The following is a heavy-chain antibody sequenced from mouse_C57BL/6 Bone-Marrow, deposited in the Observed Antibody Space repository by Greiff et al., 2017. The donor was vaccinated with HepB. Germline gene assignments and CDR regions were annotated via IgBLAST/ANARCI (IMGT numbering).Heavy chain of an antibody. CDR3: TTSLTTTFAY. V-gene: IGHV14-4*01. Sequence: EVHLVESGAELVRPGASVKLSCTAPGFNIKDDYMHWVKQRPEQGLEWIGWIDPENGDTEYASKFQGKATITADTSSNTAYLQLSSLTSEDTAVYYCTTSLTTTFAYWGQGTLVTVSA. D-gene: IGHD1-1*01. CDR2: IDPENGDT. J-gene: IGHJ3*01. CDR1: GFNIKDDY.